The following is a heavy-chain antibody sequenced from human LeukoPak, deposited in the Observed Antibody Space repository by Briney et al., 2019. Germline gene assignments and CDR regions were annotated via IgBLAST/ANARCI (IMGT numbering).Heavy chain of an antibody. J-gene: IGHJ6*02. D-gene: IGHD3-16*01. CDR3: AREIGMGAFDYYYYGMDV. CDR1: GYTFTSYY. CDR2: INPSGGST. Sequence: EASVKVSCKASGYTFTSYYMHWVRQAPGQGLEWMGIINPSGGSTSYAQKFQGRVTMTRDTSTSTVYMELSSLRSEDTAVYYCAREIGMGAFDYYYYGMDVWGQGTTVTVSS. V-gene: IGHV1-46*01.